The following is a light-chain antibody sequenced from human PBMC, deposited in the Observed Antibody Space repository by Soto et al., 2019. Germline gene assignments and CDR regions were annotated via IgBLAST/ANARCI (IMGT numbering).Light chain of an antibody. CDR2: GNS. CDR3: QSYDSSLSGYVV. Sequence: QSVLTQPPSVSGAPGQRVTISCTGSRSNIGAGYDVHWYQQLPGTAPKLFIYGNSNRPSGVPDRFSGSKSGTSASLATTGLQAEDEADYYCQSYDSSLSGYVVFGGGTKLPVL. CDR1: RSNIGAGYD. V-gene: IGLV1-40*01. J-gene: IGLJ2*01.